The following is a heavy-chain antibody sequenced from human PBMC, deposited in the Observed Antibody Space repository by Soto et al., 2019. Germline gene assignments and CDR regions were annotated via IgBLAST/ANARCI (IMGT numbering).Heavy chain of an antibody. CDR2: VYYSGTT. CDR1: GGSISSYY. Sequence: SDTLSLTCTVSGGSISSYYWSWIRQPPGGGLEWIGFVYYSGTTSYNPSLKSRVTISLDTSKNQFSLKLSSVTAADTAVYYCARREYSGYGYFDNWGQGTLVNVSS. J-gene: IGHJ4*02. CDR3: ARREYSGYGYFDN. D-gene: IGHD5-12*01. V-gene: IGHV4-59*01.